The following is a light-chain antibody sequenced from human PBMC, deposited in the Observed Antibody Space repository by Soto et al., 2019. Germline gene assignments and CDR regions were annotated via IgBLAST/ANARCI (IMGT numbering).Light chain of an antibody. CDR1: QSIASSY. CDR2: GTS. Sequence: ELVLTQSPGTLSLSPGERATLSCRASQSIASSYFGWYQQKPGQAPRLPIYGTSSRATGIPDRFSGSGSGTDFTLTITRLEPEDVAVYYCQHYGTSPFTFGPGTKVEIK. CDR3: QHYGTSPFT. V-gene: IGKV3-20*01. J-gene: IGKJ3*01.